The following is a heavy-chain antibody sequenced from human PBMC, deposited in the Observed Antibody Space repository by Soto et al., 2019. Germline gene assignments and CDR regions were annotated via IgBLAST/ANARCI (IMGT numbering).Heavy chain of an antibody. J-gene: IGHJ4*02. CDR2: IYYSGST. CDR1: GGSISSSSYY. V-gene: IGHV4-39*07. Sequence: SETLSLTCTVSGGSISSSSYYWGWIRQPPGKGLEWIGSIYYSGSTYYNPSLKSRLTISLDMSRNQFSLQLTSVTAADTALYYCARVSNDYGGNGAFDYWGLGTLVTVSS. CDR3: ARVSNDYGGNGAFDY. D-gene: IGHD3-16*01.